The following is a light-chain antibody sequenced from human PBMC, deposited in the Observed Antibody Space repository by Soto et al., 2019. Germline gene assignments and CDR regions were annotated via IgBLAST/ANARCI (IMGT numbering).Light chain of an antibody. CDR2: EAS. CDR1: QDITND. Sequence: DIQMTQSPSSLSASVGDRVTITCQASQDITNDLNWYQQKPGKAPKVLIYEASNLKTGDPSRFSGSGSGTDFTFPISSLQREDIATYVCHPYANVPLSFGGGIKVEIK. V-gene: IGKV1-33*01. CDR3: HPYANVPLS. J-gene: IGKJ4*01.